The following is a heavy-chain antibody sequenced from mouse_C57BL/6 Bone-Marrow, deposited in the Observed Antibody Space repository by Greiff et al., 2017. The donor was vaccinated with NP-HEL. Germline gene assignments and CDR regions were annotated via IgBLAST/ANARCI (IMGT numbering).Heavy chain of an antibody. V-gene: IGHV14-4*01. CDR1: GFTFKDDY. CDR3: TTDYGNYFDY. D-gene: IGHD2-1*01. J-gene: IGHJ2*01. CDR2: IDPENGDT. Sequence: VQLQQSGAELVRPGASVKLSCTASGFTFKDDYMHWVKQRPEQGLEWIGWIDPENGDTEYASKFQGKATITADTSSNTAYLQLSSLTSEDTAVYCCTTDYGNYFDYWGQGTTLTVSS.